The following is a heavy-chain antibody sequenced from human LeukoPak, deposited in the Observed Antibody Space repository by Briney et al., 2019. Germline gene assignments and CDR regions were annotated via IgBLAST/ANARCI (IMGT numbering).Heavy chain of an antibody. CDR2: IYYSGST. Sequence: SETLSLTCTVSGGSISSSSYYWGWIRQPPGKGLEWIGSIYYSGSTYYNPSLKSRVTISVDTSKNQFSLKLSSVSAADTAVYYCARQGSSWYGYWGQGTLVTVSS. CDR1: GGSISSSSYY. V-gene: IGHV4-39*01. D-gene: IGHD6-13*01. J-gene: IGHJ4*02. CDR3: ARQGSSWYGY.